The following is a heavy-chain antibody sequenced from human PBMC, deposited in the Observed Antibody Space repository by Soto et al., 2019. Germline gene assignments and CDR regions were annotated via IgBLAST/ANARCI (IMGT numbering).Heavy chain of an antibody. D-gene: IGHD3-22*01. CDR2: LTWNGAVI. Sequence: EVQLAESGGALVQPGRSLRLSCVASGFTFDDYAIHWVRQTPGKGLEWVSGLTWNGAVIGYADSVKGRFTISRDNAKNSLYLEMNSLRPEDTALYYCVKDSESSGYLTHLDYWGQGTLVTVSS. CDR3: VKDSESSGYLTHLDY. CDR1: GFTFDDYA. V-gene: IGHV3-9*01. J-gene: IGHJ4*02.